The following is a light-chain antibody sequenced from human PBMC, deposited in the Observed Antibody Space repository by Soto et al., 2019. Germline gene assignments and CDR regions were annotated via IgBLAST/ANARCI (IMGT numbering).Light chain of an antibody. CDR2: EVS. V-gene: IGLV2-8*01. Sequence: QSVLTQPPSASGSPGQSVTISCTGTSSDVGGYNYVSWYQQHPGKAPKLMIYEVSKRPSGVPDRFSGSKSGNTASLTVSGLQAEDEDDYYCSSYAGSNLVFGGGTKVTVL. J-gene: IGLJ2*01. CDR3: SSYAGSNLV. CDR1: SSDVGGYNY.